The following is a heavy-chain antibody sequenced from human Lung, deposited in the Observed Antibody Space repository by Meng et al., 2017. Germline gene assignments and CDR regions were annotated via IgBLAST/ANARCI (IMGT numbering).Heavy chain of an antibody. J-gene: IGHJ4*02. Sequence: QVHLQQSGLGLVRPSQTHPLTCAISGASVSSNSAAWNWIRQSPSRGLEWLGRTYYRSKWYNGYAVSVRSRITINPDTSKNQFSLQLNSVTPEDTAVYYCASSQQWLDSWGQGTLVTVSS. CDR2: TYYRSKWYN. D-gene: IGHD6-19*01. CDR3: ASSQQWLDS. CDR1: GASVSSNSAA. V-gene: IGHV6-1*01.